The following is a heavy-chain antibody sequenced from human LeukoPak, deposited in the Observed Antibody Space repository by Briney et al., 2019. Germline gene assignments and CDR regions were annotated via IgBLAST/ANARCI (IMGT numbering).Heavy chain of an antibody. CDR3: ARDNSVEDTAWWFDP. Sequence: ASVEVSCKASGYTFTSYYMHWVRQAPGQGLEWMGIINPSGGSASYAQKFQGRVTMTRDMSTSTDYMELSSLRSEDTAVYYCARDNSVEDTAWWFDPWGQGTLVTVSS. D-gene: IGHD4-23*01. V-gene: IGHV1-46*01. J-gene: IGHJ5*02. CDR2: INPSGGSA. CDR1: GYTFTSYY.